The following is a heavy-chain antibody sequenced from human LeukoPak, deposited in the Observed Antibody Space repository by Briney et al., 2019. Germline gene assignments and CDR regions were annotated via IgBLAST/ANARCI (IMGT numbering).Heavy chain of an antibody. CDR2: IWYDGSNK. D-gene: IGHD6-19*01. CDR1: GFTFSNYA. J-gene: IGHJ4*02. V-gene: IGHV3-33*01. Sequence: PGTSLRLSCTASGFTFSNYAMHWVRQAPGKGLEWVTIIWYDGSNKYYAESMKGRFTISRDNAKKTLYLEMNSLRAEDTAVYCCASRGEGSTGWHYFEYWGQGTLVTVSS. CDR3: ASRGEGSTGWHYFEY.